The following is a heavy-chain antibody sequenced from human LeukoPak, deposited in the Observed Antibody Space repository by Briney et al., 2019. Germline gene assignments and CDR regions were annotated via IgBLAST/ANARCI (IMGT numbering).Heavy chain of an antibody. CDR2: IYSSGST. D-gene: IGHD3-10*01. CDR1: GASISSGGYY. Sequence: SETLSLTCTVSGASISSGGYYWNYIRQHPGEGLEWIGYIYSSGSTYYNPSLKSRVIISVDTPKNQFSLRLSSVTAADTAVYYCARGYGSGSPDAFDIWGQGTMVTVSS. V-gene: IGHV4-31*03. J-gene: IGHJ3*02. CDR3: ARGYGSGSPDAFDI.